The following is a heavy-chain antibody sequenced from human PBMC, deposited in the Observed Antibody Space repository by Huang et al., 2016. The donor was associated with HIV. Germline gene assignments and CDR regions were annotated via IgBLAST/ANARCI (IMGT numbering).Heavy chain of an antibody. D-gene: IGHD3-16*01. V-gene: IGHV3-9*01. J-gene: IGHJ4*02. CDR1: GFTFDDYG. CDR3: AKAVIMLTFGGAFDY. Sequence: EMQLVESGGGSVQPGRSLRLSCAASGFTFDDYGMHWVRQVPGKGLEWVSGINWNSGSIGYADSVKCRFTISRDNAKNSLFLQMDSLRPEDTALYYCAKAVIMLTFGGAFDYWGQGVPVTVSS. CDR2: INWNSGSI.